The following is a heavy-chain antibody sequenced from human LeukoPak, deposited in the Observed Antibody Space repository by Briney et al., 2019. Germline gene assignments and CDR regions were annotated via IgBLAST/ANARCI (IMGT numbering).Heavy chain of an antibody. CDR3: ARAAREVLRFLEWXSPAAFXI. J-gene: IGHJ3*02. V-gene: IGHV4-59*01. Sequence: SETLSLTCTVSGGSISSYYWSWIRQPPGKGLEWIGYIYYSGSTNYNPSLKSRVTISVDTSKNQFSLKLSSVTAADTAVYYCARAAREVLRFLEWXSPAAFXIWGQGTMVTVSS. CDR1: GGSISSYY. CDR2: IYYSGST. D-gene: IGHD3-3*01.